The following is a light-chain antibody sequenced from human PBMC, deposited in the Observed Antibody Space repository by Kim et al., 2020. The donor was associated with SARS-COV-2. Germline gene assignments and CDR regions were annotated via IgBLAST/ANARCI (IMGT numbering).Light chain of an antibody. CDR3: NSRDSSGNFYV. J-gene: IGLJ1*01. Sequence: ALGQTVRSTCQGDRLRSYYASWYQQKPGQAPVLVIYGKNNRPSGIPDRFSGSSSGNTASLTITGAQAEDEADYYCNSRDSSGNFYVFGTGTKVTVL. CDR2: GKN. CDR1: RLRSYY. V-gene: IGLV3-19*01.